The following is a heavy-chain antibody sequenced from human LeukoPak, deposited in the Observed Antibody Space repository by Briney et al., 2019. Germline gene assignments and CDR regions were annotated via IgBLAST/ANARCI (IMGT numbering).Heavy chain of an antibody. V-gene: IGHV4-34*01. CDR2: INHSGST. CDR1: GGSISSYY. J-gene: IGHJ4*02. D-gene: IGHD2-15*01. CDR3: ARGPLDIVVVVAGYDY. Sequence: SETLSLTCTVSGGSISSYYWSWIRQPPGMGLEWIGEINHSGSTNYNPSLKSRVTISVDTSKNQFSLKLSSVTAADTAVYYCARGPLDIVVVVAGYDYWGQGTLVTVSS.